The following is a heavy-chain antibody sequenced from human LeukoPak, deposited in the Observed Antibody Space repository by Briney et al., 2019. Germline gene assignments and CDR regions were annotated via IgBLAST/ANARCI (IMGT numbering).Heavy chain of an antibody. CDR3: ARHTYPYYYDSSGPRDAFDI. CDR1: GYSFTSYW. V-gene: IGHV5-51*01. Sequence: GESLKISCKGSGYSFTSYWIGWVRQMPGKGPEWMGIIYPGDSDTRYSPSFQGQVTISADKSISTAYLQWSSLKASDTAMYYCARHTYPYYYDSSGPRDAFDIWGQGTMVTVSS. D-gene: IGHD3-22*01. J-gene: IGHJ3*02. CDR2: IYPGDSDT.